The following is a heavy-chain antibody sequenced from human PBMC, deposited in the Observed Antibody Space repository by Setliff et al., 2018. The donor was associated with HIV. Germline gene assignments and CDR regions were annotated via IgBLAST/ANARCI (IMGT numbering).Heavy chain of an antibody. D-gene: IGHD1-1*01. CDR2: INIGRGDK. V-gene: IGHV3-11*06. CDR3: ARVFRNLPDY. Sequence: LSLTCAVYGGSFSGYYWSWIRQSPGKGLEWVSSINIGRGDKFYADSVQGRFTISRDNSKNSLYLQMNSLRVEDTAVYYCARVFRNLPDYWGQGTLVTVSS. CDR1: GGSFSGYY. J-gene: IGHJ4*02.